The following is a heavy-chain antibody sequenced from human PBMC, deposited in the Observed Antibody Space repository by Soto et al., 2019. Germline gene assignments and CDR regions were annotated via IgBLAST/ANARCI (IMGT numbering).Heavy chain of an antibody. CDR2: ISYDGSKR. D-gene: IGHD3-3*01. V-gene: IGHV3-30*04. J-gene: IGHJ4*02. CDR3: ASEGFSSGWGLDY. CDR1: GFTFSSYV. Sequence: QVQLVESGGGVVQPGRSLRLSCAASGFTFSSYVMHWARQAPGKGLEWVAAISYDGSKRYYADSVKGRFTISRDNSKNTLYLQMNSLRAEDTAVYYCASEGFSSGWGLDYWGQGTLVTVSS.